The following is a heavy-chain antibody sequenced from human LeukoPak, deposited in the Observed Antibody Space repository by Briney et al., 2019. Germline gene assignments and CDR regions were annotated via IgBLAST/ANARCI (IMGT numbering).Heavy chain of an antibody. D-gene: IGHD1-26*01. CDR2: IKQDGSEK. Sequence: PGGSLRLSCAASGFTFSNYWLTWVRQAPGQGLEWVANIKQDGSEKHYVDSVKGRFTISRDNAKNSLYLQMNSLRAEDTAVYYCASVRPSGDLDIWGQGTMVTVSS. CDR3: ASVRPSGDLDI. V-gene: IGHV3-7*03. CDR1: GFTFSNYW. J-gene: IGHJ3*02.